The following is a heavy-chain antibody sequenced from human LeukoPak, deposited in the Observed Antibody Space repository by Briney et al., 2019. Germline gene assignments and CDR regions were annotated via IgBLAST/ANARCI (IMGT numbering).Heavy chain of an antibody. D-gene: IGHD6-19*01. V-gene: IGHV5-51*01. CDR3: ASPYSSGWYYAFDI. J-gene: IGHJ3*02. CDR2: IYPGDSDT. CDR1: GYSFTNYW. Sequence: GESLKISCKGSGYSFTNYWIAGVRQMPGKGLEWMGIIYPGDSDTRHSPSFQGQVTISADKTIRTAYLQWSRLQASDTAMYYCASPYSSGWYYAFDIWGQGTMVTVSS.